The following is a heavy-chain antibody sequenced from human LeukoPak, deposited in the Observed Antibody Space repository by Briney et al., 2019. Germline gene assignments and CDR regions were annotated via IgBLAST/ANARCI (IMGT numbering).Heavy chain of an antibody. Sequence: GGSLRLSCAASGFTFSSYAMNWVRQAPGKGLEWVSTISGSGDATYYADSVKGRFTISRDNSKNTLYLQMNSLRAEDTAVYYCAKGGQGYCSSTSCLYYLDYWGQGTLVTVSS. V-gene: IGHV3-23*01. CDR2: ISGSGDAT. CDR3: AKGGQGYCSSTSCLYYLDY. J-gene: IGHJ4*02. D-gene: IGHD2-2*01. CDR1: GFTFSSYA.